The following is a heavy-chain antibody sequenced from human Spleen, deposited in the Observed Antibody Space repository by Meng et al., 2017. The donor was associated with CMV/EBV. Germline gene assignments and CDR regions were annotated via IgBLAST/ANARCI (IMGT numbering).Heavy chain of an antibody. J-gene: IGHJ5*02. CDR3: ARDPIAAAGTSGDWFDP. CDR1: GYTFTSYG. CDR2: ISAYNGNT. D-gene: IGHD6-13*01. Sequence: QVQRVQYGAEVKKPGASVKVSCKASGYTFTSYGISWVRQAPGQGLEWMGWISAYNGNTNYAQKLQGRVTMTTDTSTSTAYMELRSLRSDDTAVYYCARDPIAAAGTSGDWFDPWGQGTLVTVSS. V-gene: IGHV1-18*01.